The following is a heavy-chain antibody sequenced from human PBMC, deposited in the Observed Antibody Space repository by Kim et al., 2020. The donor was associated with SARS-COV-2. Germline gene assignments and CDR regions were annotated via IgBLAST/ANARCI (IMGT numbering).Heavy chain of an antibody. CDR3: ARVLLGTYFDY. J-gene: IGHJ4*02. Sequence: GGSLRLSCAASGFTFSSYWMHWVRQAPGKGLVWVSRINSDGSSTSYADSVKGRFTISRDNAKNTLYLQMKSLRAEDTAVYYCARVLLGTYFDYWGQGTLVTVSS. CDR1: GFTFSSYW. CDR2: INSDGSST. V-gene: IGHV3-74*01. D-gene: IGHD7-27*01.